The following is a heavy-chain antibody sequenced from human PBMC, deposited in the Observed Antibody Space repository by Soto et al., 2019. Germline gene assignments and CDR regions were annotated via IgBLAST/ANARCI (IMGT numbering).Heavy chain of an antibody. CDR1: GGIFTNNA. J-gene: IGHJ6*02. CDR3: TTGGHNDGYNFFHGMDV. Sequence: QVQVVQSGAEVKKPGSSVKVSCKVSGGIFTNNAISWVRQAPGQGLEWLGGVIPLFDTAYYAQTFRGRRRISADGATTTSYKELSGLTSADTAVYFCTTGGHNDGYNFFHGMDVWGQGTTVTAS. D-gene: IGHD5-18*01. CDR2: VIPLFDTA. V-gene: IGHV1-69*01.